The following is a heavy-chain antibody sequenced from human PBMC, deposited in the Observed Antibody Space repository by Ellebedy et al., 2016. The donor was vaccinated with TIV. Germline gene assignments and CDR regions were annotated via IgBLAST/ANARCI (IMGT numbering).Heavy chain of an antibody. V-gene: IGHV3-7*03. D-gene: IGHD2-2*01. CDR1: GFTFSLNW. CDR3: ARGSGYCSSTSCSGETD. Sequence: GESLKISCAASGFTFSLNWMYWVRQTPGRGLEWVANIKQDGSDKNYVDSVKGRFTISRDNAKNSLYLQMNSLSADDTAVDYCARGSGYCSSTSCSGETDWGQGTPVTVSS. J-gene: IGHJ4*02. CDR2: IKQDGSDK.